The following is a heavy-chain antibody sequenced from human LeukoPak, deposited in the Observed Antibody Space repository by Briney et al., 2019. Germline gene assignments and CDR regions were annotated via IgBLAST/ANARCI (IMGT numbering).Heavy chain of an antibody. J-gene: IGHJ2*01. CDR3: ARDYWGMRFGELSRYFDL. Sequence: PGGSLRLSCAASGFTFDDYAMHWVRQAPGKGLEWVSGISWNSGSIGYADSVKGRFTISRDNAKNSLYLQMNSLRAEDTAVYYCARDYWGMRFGELSRYFDLWGRGTLVTVSS. CDR2: ISWNSGSI. V-gene: IGHV3-9*01. CDR1: GFTFDDYA. D-gene: IGHD3-10*01.